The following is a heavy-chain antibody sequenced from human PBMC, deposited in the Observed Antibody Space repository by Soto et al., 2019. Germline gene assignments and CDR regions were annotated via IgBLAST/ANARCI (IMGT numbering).Heavy chain of an antibody. CDR1: GFTFSSYS. J-gene: IGHJ3*02. CDR3: ARDLIIRYSSCWYGVAFDI. V-gene: IGHV3-21*01. D-gene: IGHD6-19*01. Sequence: EVQLVESGGGLVKPGGSLRLSCAASGFTFSSYSMNWVRQAPGKGLEWVSSISSSSSYIYYADSVKGRFTISRDNAKNSLYLQMTSLRAEDTAVYYCARDLIIRYSSCWYGVAFDIWGQGTMVTVSS. CDR2: ISSSSSYI.